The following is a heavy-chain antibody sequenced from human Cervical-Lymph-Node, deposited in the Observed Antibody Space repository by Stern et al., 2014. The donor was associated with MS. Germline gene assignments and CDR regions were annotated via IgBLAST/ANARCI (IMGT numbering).Heavy chain of an antibody. V-gene: IGHV1-2*04. CDR3: ARETVAPAGNWFDP. CDR1: GYTFTGYY. CDR2: INPNSGGT. D-gene: IGHD6-19*01. J-gene: IGHJ5*02. Sequence: VQLVQSGAEVKKPGASVKVSCKASGYTFTGYYMHWVRQAPGQGLEWMGWINPNSGGTNYAQNFQGWVTMTRDTAISTAYMELSRLRSDDTAVYYCARETVAPAGNWFDPWGQGTLVTVSS.